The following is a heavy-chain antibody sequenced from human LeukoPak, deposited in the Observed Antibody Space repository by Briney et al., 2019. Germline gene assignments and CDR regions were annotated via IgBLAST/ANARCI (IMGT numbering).Heavy chain of an antibody. CDR1: GFTFSSYA. J-gene: IGHJ4*02. CDR3: AKAHGERWLQRRLHPYFDY. D-gene: IGHD5-24*01. Sequence: PGASLRLSCAASGFTFSSYAKSWVRQAPGKGLEWVSAISGSGGSTYYADSVKGRFTISRDNSKNTLYLQMNSLRAEDTAVYYCAKAHGERWLQRRLHPYFDYWGQGTLVPVSS. V-gene: IGHV3-23*01. CDR2: ISGSGGST.